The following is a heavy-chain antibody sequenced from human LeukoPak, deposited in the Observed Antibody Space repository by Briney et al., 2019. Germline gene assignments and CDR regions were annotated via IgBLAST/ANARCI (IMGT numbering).Heavy chain of an antibody. CDR2: IWYDGSNK. CDR3: ARDGRDGYKDY. CDR1: GFTFTSYG. Sequence: QAGGSLRLSCAASGFTFTSYGMHWVRQAPGKGREWVAVIWYDGSNKYYADSVKGRFTISRDNSKNTLYLQMNSLRAEDTAVYYCARDGRDGYKDYWGQGTLVTVSS. J-gene: IGHJ4*02. V-gene: IGHV3-33*01. D-gene: IGHD5-24*01.